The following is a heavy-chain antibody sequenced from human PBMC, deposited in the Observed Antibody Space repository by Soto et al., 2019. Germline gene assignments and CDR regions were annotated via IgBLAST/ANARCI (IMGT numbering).Heavy chain of an antibody. J-gene: IGHJ6*02. Sequence: PGGSLRLSSATSGFTVGTNFMNWVRQAPGRGLEWVSVIYPGGGTYYADSVKSRFAVSRDNSKNTLYLQMNSLRAEDTAVYYCARDPQPGPPYYYYGMDVWGQGTTVTVSS. CDR2: IYPGGGT. CDR1: GFTVGTNF. CDR3: ARDPQPGPPYYYYGMDV. V-gene: IGHV3-66*01.